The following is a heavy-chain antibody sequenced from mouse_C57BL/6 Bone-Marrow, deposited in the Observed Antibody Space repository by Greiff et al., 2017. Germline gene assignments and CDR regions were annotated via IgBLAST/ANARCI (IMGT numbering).Heavy chain of an antibody. CDR3: TRDYYGSYWYFDV. D-gene: IGHD1-1*01. V-gene: IGHV5-9-1*02. CDR2: ISSGGDYI. J-gene: IGHJ1*03. Sequence: EVKVVESGEGLVKPGGSLKLSCAASGFTFSSYAMSWVRQTPEKRLEWVAYISSGGDYIYYADTVKGRFTISRDNARNTLYLQMSSLKSEDTAMYYCTRDYYGSYWYFDVWGTGTTVTVSS. CDR1: GFTFSSYA.